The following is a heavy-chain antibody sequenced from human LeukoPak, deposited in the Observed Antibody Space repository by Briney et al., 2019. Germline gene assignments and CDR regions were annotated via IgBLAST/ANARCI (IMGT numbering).Heavy chain of an antibody. D-gene: IGHD4-17*01. J-gene: IGHJ4*02. CDR2: ITSGGTTM. CDR3: AKDYGPLSSY. CDR1: GFTFRTYN. Sequence: GGSLRLSCAASGFTFRTYNMNWVRQAPGKGLEWVSYITSGGTTMYYADSVKGRFTISRDNAKNTLYLQMNSLRAEDTAVYYCAKDYGPLSSYWGQGILVTVSS. V-gene: IGHV3-48*01.